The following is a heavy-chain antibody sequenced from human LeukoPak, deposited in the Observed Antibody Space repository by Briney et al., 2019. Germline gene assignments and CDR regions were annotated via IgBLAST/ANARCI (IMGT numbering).Heavy chain of an antibody. J-gene: IGHJ4*02. D-gene: IGHD6-6*01. Sequence: TGESLKISCKGSGYSFTNYWIGWVRQMPGKGLEWMGIIYPGDSDTRYSPSFQGQVTISADKSISTAYLQWSSLKASDTAMYYCARPRSSSGHYFDYWGQGTLVTVSS. CDR2: IYPGDSDT. CDR3: ARPRSSSGHYFDY. V-gene: IGHV5-51*01. CDR1: GYSFTNYW.